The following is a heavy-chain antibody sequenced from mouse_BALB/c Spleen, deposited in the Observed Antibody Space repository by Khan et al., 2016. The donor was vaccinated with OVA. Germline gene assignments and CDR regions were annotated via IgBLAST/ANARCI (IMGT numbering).Heavy chain of an antibody. V-gene: IGHV9-3-1*01. CDR2: INTYTGEP. CDR1: GYTFTNYG. Sequence: QIQLVQSGPELKKPGETVKISCKASGYTFTNYGMNWVKQAPGKGLQWMGWINTYTGEPTSADDFKGRFAFSLETSASTAYLQINHLKNEDTATYFCARSNGNYWFAYWGQGTLVTVSA. D-gene: IGHD2-1*01. J-gene: IGHJ3*01. CDR3: ARSNGNYWFAY.